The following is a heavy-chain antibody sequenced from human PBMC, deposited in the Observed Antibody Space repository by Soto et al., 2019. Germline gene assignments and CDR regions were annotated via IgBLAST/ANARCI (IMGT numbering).Heavy chain of an antibody. CDR2: IIPIFGTA. D-gene: IGHD5-12*01. Sequence: VKVSCKASGGTFSSYAISWVRQAPGQGLEWMGGIIPIFGTANYAQKFQGRVTITADESTSTAYMELSGLRSEDTAVYYCATSRDGYNYEAGYWGQGTLVTVSS. J-gene: IGHJ4*02. CDR1: GGTFSSYA. V-gene: IGHV1-69*01. CDR3: ATSRDGYNYEAGY.